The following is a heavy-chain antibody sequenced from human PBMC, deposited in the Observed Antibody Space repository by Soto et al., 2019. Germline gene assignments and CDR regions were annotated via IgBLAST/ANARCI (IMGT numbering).Heavy chain of an antibody. Sequence: PSDTLSLTSAFYGGSFSGYYWGWIRQPPGKGLEWIGEINHSGSTNYNPSLKSRVTISVHTSNNQCSLKLSSVTAADTSLYDCARDAYYDFGSGYSRWFDTWGQGTLVTVSS. D-gene: IGHD3-3*01. CDR1: GGSFSGYY. CDR2: INHSGST. J-gene: IGHJ5*02. CDR3: ARDAYYDFGSGYSRWFDT. V-gene: IGHV4-34*01.